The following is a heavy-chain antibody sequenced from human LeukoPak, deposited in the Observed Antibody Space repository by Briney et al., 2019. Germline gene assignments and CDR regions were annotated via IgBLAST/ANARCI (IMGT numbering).Heavy chain of an antibody. CDR1: GSAFSRSW. D-gene: IGHD1-26*01. Sequence: GGSLRLSCAASGSAFSRSWIHWVRQAPGKGLVWVSHINNDATRTTYADSVRGRFTISRDSAKSTVSLQMNSLRAEDTAVYYCASDGAYAMAVWGQGTTVTVSS. CDR2: INNDATRT. CDR3: ASDGAYAMAV. J-gene: IGHJ6*02. V-gene: IGHV3-74*01.